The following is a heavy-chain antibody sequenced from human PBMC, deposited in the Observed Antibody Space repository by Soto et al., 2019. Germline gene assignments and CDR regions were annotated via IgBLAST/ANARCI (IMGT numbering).Heavy chain of an antibody. J-gene: IGHJ3*02. CDR3: ARALGYCSGGSCYSENDAFDI. CDR1: GGSISSYY. V-gene: IGHV4-59*01. CDR2: IYYSGST. D-gene: IGHD2-15*01. Sequence: SETLSLTCTVSGGSISSYYWSWIRQPPGKGLEWIGYIYYSGSTNYNPSLKSRVTISVDTSKNQFSLKLSSVTDADTAVYYCARALGYCSGGSCYSENDAFDIWGQGTMVTVSS.